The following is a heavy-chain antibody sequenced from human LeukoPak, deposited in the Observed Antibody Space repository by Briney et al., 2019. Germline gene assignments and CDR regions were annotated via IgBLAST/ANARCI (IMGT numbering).Heavy chain of an antibody. J-gene: IGHJ4*02. Sequence: QSGGSLRLSCAASGFTFSSYWMHWVRQAPGKGLVWVSRINTDGSSTNYADSVKGRFTMSRGNAKNTLYLQMNSLRAEDTAVYSCAREITTNGGRYFDYWGQGTLVTVSS. D-gene: IGHD7-27*01. V-gene: IGHV3-74*01. CDR3: AREITTNGGRYFDY. CDR1: GFTFSSYW. CDR2: INTDGSST.